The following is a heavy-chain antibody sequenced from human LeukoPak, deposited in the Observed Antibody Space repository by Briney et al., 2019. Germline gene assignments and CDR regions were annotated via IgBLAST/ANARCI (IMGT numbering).Heavy chain of an antibody. J-gene: IGHJ4*02. CDR3: ARDRLRYSSGLMEPD. Sequence: SETLSLTCTVSGGSISSSSYYWGWIRQPPGKGLEWIGSIYYSGSTYYNPSLKSRVTISVDTSKNQFSLKLSSVTAADTAVYYCARDRLRYSSGLMEPDWGQGTLVTVSS. CDR1: GGSISSSSYY. V-gene: IGHV4-39*02. D-gene: IGHD6-19*01. CDR2: IYYSGST.